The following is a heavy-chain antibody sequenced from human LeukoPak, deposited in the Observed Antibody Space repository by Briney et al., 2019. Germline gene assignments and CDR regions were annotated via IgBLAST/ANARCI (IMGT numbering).Heavy chain of an antibody. J-gene: IGHJ4*02. CDR3: ARTARSEDDDFWSGYFAD. CDR2: IKQDGRET. V-gene: IGHV3-7*01. Sequence: GGSLRLSCAASGFTFSTYWMNWVRQAPGKGLEWVADIKQDGRETHYVDSMKGRFTISRDNAKKSLYLQVSSLRAEDTAVYYCARTARSEDDDFWSGYFADWGQGTLVTVSS. D-gene: IGHD3-3*01. CDR1: GFTFSTYW.